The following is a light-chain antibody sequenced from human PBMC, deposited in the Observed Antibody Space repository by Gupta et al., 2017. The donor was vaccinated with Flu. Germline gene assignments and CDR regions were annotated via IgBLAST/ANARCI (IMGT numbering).Light chain of an antibody. Sequence: HSALTQPAPGSGSPGQSITISCTGSSSDVGAHDYVSWYQQHPGKAPKVIIYEVSKRPSGVSNRFSASKSGNTASLTISGLQAEDEADYYCYAYTNTAIRVFGGGTKLTVL. CDR3: YAYTNTAIRV. V-gene: IGLV2-14*01. CDR1: SSDVGAHDY. CDR2: EVS. J-gene: IGLJ3*02.